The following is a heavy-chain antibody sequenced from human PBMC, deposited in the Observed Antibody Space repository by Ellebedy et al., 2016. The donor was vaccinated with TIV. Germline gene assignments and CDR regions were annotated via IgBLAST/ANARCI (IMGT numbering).Heavy chain of an antibody. V-gene: IGHV4-34*01. CDR1: GGSFSDFY. D-gene: IGHD3-22*01. J-gene: IGHJ4*02. Sequence: MPSETLSLTCAVYGGSFSDFYWSWIRQTPGKGLEWIGEINHIGSNTYNPSLNSRVTISLDTSKKQFSLKLSSVTAAQTAVYYCARDHYYDSSGYYHFDYWGQGTLVTVSS. CDR2: INHIGSN. CDR3: ARDHYYDSSGYYHFDY.